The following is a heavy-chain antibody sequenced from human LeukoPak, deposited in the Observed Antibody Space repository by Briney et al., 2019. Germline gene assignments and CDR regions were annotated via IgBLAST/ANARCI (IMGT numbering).Heavy chain of an antibody. D-gene: IGHD3-22*01. Sequence: PGGSLRLSCAASGFTFDDYAMHWVRHAPGKGLEWVSGISWNSGSIGYADSVKGRFTISRDNAKNSLYLQMNSLRAEVTALYYCAKGIFHDLDYDSSGFDYWGQGTLVTVSS. V-gene: IGHV3-9*01. CDR2: ISWNSGSI. CDR3: AKGIFHDLDYDSSGFDY. J-gene: IGHJ4*02. CDR1: GFTFDDYA.